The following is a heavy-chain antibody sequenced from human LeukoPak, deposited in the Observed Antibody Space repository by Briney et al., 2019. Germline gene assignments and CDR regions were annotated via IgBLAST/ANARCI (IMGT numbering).Heavy chain of an antibody. Sequence: SVKVSCKASGGTFSSYAISWVRQAPGQGLEWMGRIIPIFGTANYAQKFQGRVTITTDESTSTAYMELSSLRSEDTAVYYCARGERGYSYVTHYWGQGTLVTVSS. V-gene: IGHV1-69*05. D-gene: IGHD5-18*01. CDR3: ARGERGYSYVTHY. CDR1: GGTFSSYA. J-gene: IGHJ4*02. CDR2: IIPIFGTA.